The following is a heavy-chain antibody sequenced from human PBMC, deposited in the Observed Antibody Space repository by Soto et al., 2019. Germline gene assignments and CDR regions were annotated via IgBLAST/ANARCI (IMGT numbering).Heavy chain of an antibody. V-gene: IGHV4-31*03. CDR1: GGSISSGGYY. CDR2: IYYSGRT. CDR3: VSVDYGGNSAEYFQH. D-gene: IGHD4-17*01. J-gene: IGHJ1*01. Sequence: QVQLQESGPGLVKPSQTLSLTCTVSGGSISSGGYYWSWIRQHPGKGLEWIGYIYYSGRTYYNPSLQSRVVISVDTSKNQCSLKLSSVTAADTAVYYCVSVDYGGNSAEYFQHWGQGTLVTVSS.